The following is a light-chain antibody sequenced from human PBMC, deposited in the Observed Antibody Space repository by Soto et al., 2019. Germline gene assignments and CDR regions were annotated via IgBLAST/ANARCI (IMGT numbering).Light chain of an antibody. J-gene: IGLJ1*01. CDR2: DVS. V-gene: IGLV2-14*01. CDR3: SSYTSSSSYV. Sequence: QSALTQPASVSGSPGQSITISCTGTSSDDGGYHYVSWYQQHPGKAPKLMIYDVSNRPSGVSNRFSGSKSGNTASLTISGLQADDEADYYYSSYTSSSSYVFGTGTKLTVL. CDR1: SSDDGGYHY.